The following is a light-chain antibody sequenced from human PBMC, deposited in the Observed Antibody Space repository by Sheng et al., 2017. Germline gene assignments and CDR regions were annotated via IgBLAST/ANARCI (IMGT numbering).Light chain of an antibody. J-gene: IGLJ3*02. Sequence: SYVPTQPPSVSVAPGKTATITCGGNNIESKSVHWYQQKPGQAPVLVVYDDYDRPSGIPERFSGSNSENTATLTISRVEAGDEADYFCQVWDSSSDHPGVFGGGTKLTVL. CDR3: QVWDSSSDHPGV. CDR2: DDY. V-gene: IGLV3-21*03. CDR1: NIESKS.